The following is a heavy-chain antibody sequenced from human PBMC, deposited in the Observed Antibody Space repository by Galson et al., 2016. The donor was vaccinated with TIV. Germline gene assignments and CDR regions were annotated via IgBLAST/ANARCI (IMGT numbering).Heavy chain of an antibody. CDR2: INPNSGDT. Sequence: SVKVSCKASGYIFIAYYVHWVRQARGHGLEWMGRINPNSGDTNSAQKFQGRVTMTRDTSIRTAYLEVSRLTSDDMAVYFCAQAVYYDSTAYYLHYWGQGTLVTVSS. V-gene: IGHV1-2*06. CDR3: AQAVYYDSTAYYLHY. J-gene: IGHJ1*01. D-gene: IGHD3-22*01. CDR1: GYIFIAYY.